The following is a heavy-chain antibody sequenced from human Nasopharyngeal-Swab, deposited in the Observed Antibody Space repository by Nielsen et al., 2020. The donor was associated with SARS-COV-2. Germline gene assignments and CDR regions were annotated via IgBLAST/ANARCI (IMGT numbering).Heavy chain of an antibody. Sequence: GESLKISCAASGFTFSSYWMSWVRQAPGKGLEWVANIKQDGSEKYYVDSVKGRFTISRDNAKNTLYLQMNSLRAEDTAVYYCARGLPAVAEYFDYWGQGTLVTVSS. CDR1: GFTFSSYW. CDR2: IKQDGSEK. D-gene: IGHD6-19*01. V-gene: IGHV3-7*01. CDR3: ARGLPAVAEYFDY. J-gene: IGHJ4*02.